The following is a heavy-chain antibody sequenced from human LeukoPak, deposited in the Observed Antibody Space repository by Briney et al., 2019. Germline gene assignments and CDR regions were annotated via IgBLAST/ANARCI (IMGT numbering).Heavy chain of an antibody. CDR1: GFTFSSYA. J-gene: IGHJ4*02. D-gene: IGHD2/OR15-2a*01. CDR3: AKGRPGGAVLAAYFDY. V-gene: IGHV3-23*01. CDR2: ISDSGGST. Sequence: GGSLRLSCAASGFTFSSYAMSWVRQAPGKGLEWVSAISDSGGSTNYADSVKGRFTISRDNSKNTLHLQMNSLKVEDTAVYFCAKGRPGGAVLAAYFDYWGQGTLLTVSS.